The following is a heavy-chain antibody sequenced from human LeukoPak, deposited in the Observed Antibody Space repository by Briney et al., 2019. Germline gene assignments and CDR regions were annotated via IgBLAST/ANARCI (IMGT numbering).Heavy chain of an antibody. J-gene: IGHJ6*02. V-gene: IGHV3-23*01. CDR3: AKVSTPAYYDFWSGPRPYYYYGMGV. D-gene: IGHD3-3*01. CDR2: ISGSGGST. Sequence: GGSLRLSCAASGFTFSSYAMSWVRQAPGKGLEWVSAISGSGGSTYYADSVKGRFTISRDNSKNTLYLQMNSLRAEDTAVYYRAKVSTPAYYDFWSGPRPYYYYGMGVWGQGTTVTVSS. CDR1: GFTFSSYA.